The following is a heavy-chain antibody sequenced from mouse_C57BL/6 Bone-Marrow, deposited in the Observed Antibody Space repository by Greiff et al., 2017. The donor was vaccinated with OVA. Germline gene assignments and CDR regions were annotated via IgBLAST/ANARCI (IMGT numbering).Heavy chain of an antibody. J-gene: IGHJ2*01. CDR1: GFNIKSTY. Sequence: VQLQQSVAELVRPGASVKLSCTASGFNIKSTYMHWVKQRPEQGLEWIGRIDPANGNTKYAPKFQGKATITADTSSNTAYLQLSSLTSEDTAIYYCASDSSGGGDYWGQGTTLTVSS. CDR3: ASDSSGGGDY. D-gene: IGHD3-2*02. CDR2: IDPANGNT. V-gene: IGHV14-3*01.